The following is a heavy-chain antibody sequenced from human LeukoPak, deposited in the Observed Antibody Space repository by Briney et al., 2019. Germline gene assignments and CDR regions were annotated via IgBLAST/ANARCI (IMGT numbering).Heavy chain of an antibody. J-gene: IGHJ1*01. CDR3: ARHSKYYYDSSGSYVGYFQH. CDR1: GFTFRDYW. V-gene: IGHV3-11*03. D-gene: IGHD3-22*01. CDR2: ISGGGDHT. Sequence: PGGSLRLSCAASGFTFRDYWVSWIRQAPGKGLEWVSYISGGGDHTNYADSVKGRFTISRDNAKNSLYLQMNSLRAEDTAVYYCARHSKYYYDSSGSYVGYFQHWGQGTLVTVSS.